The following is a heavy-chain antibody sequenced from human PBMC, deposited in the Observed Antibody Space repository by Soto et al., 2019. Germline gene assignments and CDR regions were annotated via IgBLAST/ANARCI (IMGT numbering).Heavy chain of an antibody. Sequence: GASVKVSCKASGGTFSSYAISWVRQAPGQGLEWMGGIIPIFGTANYAQKFQGRVTITADESTSTAYMELSSLRSEDTAVYYCERDDAGEYSSSLFDYWGQGTLVTVSS. J-gene: IGHJ4*02. CDR2: IIPIFGTA. CDR1: GGTFSSYA. V-gene: IGHV1-69*13. CDR3: ERDDAGEYSSSLFDY. D-gene: IGHD6-6*01.